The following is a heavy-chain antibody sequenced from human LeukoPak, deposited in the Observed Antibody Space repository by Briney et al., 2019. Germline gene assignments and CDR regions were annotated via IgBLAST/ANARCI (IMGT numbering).Heavy chain of an antibody. CDR1: GYALTELS. Sequence: ASVKVSCKVSGYALTELSMHWVRQAPGKGLEWMGGFDPEDGETIYAQKFQGRVTMTEDTSTDTAYMELSSPRSEDTAVYYCATRKRYFDWFPDAYYFDYWGQGTLVTVSS. V-gene: IGHV1-24*01. D-gene: IGHD3-9*01. CDR2: FDPEDGET. J-gene: IGHJ4*02. CDR3: ATRKRYFDWFPDAYYFDY.